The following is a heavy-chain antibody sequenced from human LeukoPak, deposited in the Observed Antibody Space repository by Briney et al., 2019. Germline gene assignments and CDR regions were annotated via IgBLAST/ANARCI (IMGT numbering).Heavy chain of an antibody. V-gene: IGHV1-3*01. CDR1: GYTFTSYA. D-gene: IGHD3-10*01. CDR3: ARDSLWFGEFPEYFQH. CDR2: INAGNGNT. Sequence: ASVKVSCKASGYTFTSYAMHWVRQAPGQRLEWMGWINAGNGNTKYSQKFQGRVTITRDTSASTAYMELSSLRSEDTAVYYCARDSLWFGEFPEYFQHWGQGTLVTVSS. J-gene: IGHJ1*01.